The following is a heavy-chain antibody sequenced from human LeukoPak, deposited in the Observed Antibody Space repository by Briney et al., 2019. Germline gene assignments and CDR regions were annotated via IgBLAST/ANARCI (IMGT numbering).Heavy chain of an antibody. CDR2: IIPILGIA. CDR3: ARDFIVVDAFDI. D-gene: IGHD3-16*02. CDR1: GYTFNTYG. J-gene: IGHJ3*02. V-gene: IGHV1-69*04. Sequence: ASVKASCKASGYTFNTYGITWVRQAPGQGLEWMGRIIPILGIANYAQKFQGRVTITADKSTSTAYMELSSLRSEDTAVYYCARDFIVVDAFDIWGQGTMVTVSS.